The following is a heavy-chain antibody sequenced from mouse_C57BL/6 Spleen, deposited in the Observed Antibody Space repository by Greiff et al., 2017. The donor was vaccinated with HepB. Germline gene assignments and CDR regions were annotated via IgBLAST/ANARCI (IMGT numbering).Heavy chain of an antibody. V-gene: IGHV1-85*01. CDR3: ARSIYYGRFAY. CDR2: IYPRDGST. CDR1: GYTFTSYD. J-gene: IGHJ3*01. D-gene: IGHD2-1*01. Sequence: QVQLQQSGPELVKPGASVKLSCKASGYTFTSYDINWVKQRPGQGLEWIGWIYPRDGSTKYNEKFKCQATLTVDTSSSTAYMELHSLTSEDSAVYFCARSIYYGRFAYWGQGTLVTVSA.